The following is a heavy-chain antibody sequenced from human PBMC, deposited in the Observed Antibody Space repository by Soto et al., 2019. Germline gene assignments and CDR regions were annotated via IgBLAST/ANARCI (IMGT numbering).Heavy chain of an antibody. Sequence: QVQLVQSGAEVQKPGSSVKVSCKASGGTFSSYAINWVRQAPGQGPEWMGGIIPIFGTANYAKKFQGRVTITADESTSTAYMELSSLRSEDAAVYYCARGWYYYDSRGYPFDYWGQGTLVTVSS. CDR3: ARGWYYYDSRGYPFDY. D-gene: IGHD3-22*01. J-gene: IGHJ4*02. CDR2: IIPIFGTA. CDR1: GGTFSSYA. V-gene: IGHV1-69*01.